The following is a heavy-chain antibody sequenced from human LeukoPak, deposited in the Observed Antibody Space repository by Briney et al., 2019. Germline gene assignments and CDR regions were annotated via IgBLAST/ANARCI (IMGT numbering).Heavy chain of an antibody. J-gene: IGHJ4*02. CDR2: MNPNSGNT. D-gene: IGHD4-23*01. CDR1: GYTFTNYD. V-gene: IGHV1-8*01. CDR3: ARHYGGNSELDY. Sequence: ASVKVSCKASGYTFTNYDINWVRQATGQGLEWMGWMNPNSGNTGYAQKFQGRVTMTRNTSISTAYMELSSLRSEDTAVYYCARHYGGNSELDYWGQGTLVTVSS.